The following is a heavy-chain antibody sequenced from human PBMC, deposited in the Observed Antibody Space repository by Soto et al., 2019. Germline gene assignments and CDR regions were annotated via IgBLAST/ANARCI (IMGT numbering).Heavy chain of an antibody. CDR1: GYTFTNYG. Sequence: QVQVVQSGDEVKKPGASVKVSCKASGYTFTNYGFSWVRQAPGQGLEWMGWISGYNGNTKYAEKFQGRVTRTTETSTSTAHMELRSLRSDDTAVYYCAREGQAPYYYYGMDVWGQGTAVTVSS. CDR2: ISGYNGNT. CDR3: AREGQAPYYYYGMDV. J-gene: IGHJ6*02. V-gene: IGHV1-18*01.